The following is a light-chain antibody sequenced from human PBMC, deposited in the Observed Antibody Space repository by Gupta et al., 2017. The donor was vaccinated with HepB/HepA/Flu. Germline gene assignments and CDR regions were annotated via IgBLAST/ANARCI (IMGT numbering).Light chain of an antibody. V-gene: IGKV3-20*01. CDR1: QSVSSSY. J-gene: IGKJ5*01. CDR2: GAS. CDR3: QQYGSPIT. Sequence: EIVLTQSPGTLSLSPGERATLSCRASQSVSSSYLAWYQQKPGQAPRLLIYGASSGSGTDFTLTISRLEPEDFAVYYCQQYGSPITFGQGTRLEIK.